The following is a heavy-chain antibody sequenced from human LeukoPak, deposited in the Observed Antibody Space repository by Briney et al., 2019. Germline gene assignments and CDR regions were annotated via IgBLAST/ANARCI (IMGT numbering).Heavy chain of an antibody. Sequence: ASVKVSCKASGYTFTSYGISWVRQAPGQGLEWMGWISAYNGNTNYAQKLQGRVTMTTDTSTSTAYMELRSLRSDDTAVYYCARDPVFGQQLVGGFDPWGQGTLVTVSS. CDR3: ARDPVFGQQLVGGFDP. CDR2: ISAYNGNT. V-gene: IGHV1-18*01. CDR1: GYTFTSYG. D-gene: IGHD6-13*01. J-gene: IGHJ5*02.